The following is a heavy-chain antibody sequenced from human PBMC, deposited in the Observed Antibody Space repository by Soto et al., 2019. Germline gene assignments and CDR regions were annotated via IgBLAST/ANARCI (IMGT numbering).Heavy chain of an antibody. J-gene: IGHJ4*02. CDR1: GFSLSTSGVG. V-gene: IGHV2-5*01. CDR2: IYWNDDK. D-gene: IGHD3-3*01. CDR3: AHRRGYYDFWSGAADY. Sequence: QITLKESGPTLVKPTQTLTLTCTFSGFSLSTSGVGVGWIRQPPGKALEWLALIYWNDDKRYSPSLKSRLTITKDTSKNQVVLTMTNMDPVDTATYYCAHRRGYYDFWSGAADYWGQGTLVPVSS.